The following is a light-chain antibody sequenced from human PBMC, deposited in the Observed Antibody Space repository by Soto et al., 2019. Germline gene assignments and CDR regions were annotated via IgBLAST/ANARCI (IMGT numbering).Light chain of an antibody. CDR3: QQSFT. CDR1: QSISSW. Sequence: DIQMTQSPSTLSASVGDRVTITCRASQSISSWLAWYQQKPGKAPKLLIYKASSLESGVPSRFSGSGSGTEFTLTISSLQPDDVETYYCQQSFTFGPGTKVDIK. J-gene: IGKJ3*01. CDR2: KAS. V-gene: IGKV1-5*03.